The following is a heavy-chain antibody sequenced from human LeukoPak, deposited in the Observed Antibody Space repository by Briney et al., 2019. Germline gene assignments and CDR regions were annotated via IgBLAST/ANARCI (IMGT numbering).Heavy chain of an antibody. CDR1: GGTFSSYA. CDR3: ARDVLDYYDRSGYVT. V-gene: IGHV1-69*06. J-gene: IGHJ5*02. CDR2: IIPMFGTA. D-gene: IGHD3-22*01. Sequence: ASVKVSCKASGGTFSSYAITWVRQAPGQGPEWMGGIIPMFGTANYAQKFQGRVTISADKSTSTAFMELSSLRSDDTAVYYCARDVLDYYDRSGYVTWGQGTLVTVSS.